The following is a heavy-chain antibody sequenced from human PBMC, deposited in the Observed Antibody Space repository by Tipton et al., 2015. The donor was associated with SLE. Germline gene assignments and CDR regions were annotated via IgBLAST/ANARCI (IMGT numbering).Heavy chain of an antibody. CDR3: ARGAVPAAVYYYSMDV. CDR1: GFTVSSYY. J-gene: IGHJ6*02. V-gene: IGHV3-53*01. Sequence: SLRLSCAASGFTVSSYYMSWVRQAPGKGLEWVSVIYTGGYTYYADSVKGRFTISRDNSKNTLYLQMNSLRAEDTAVYYCARGAVPAAVYYYSMDVWGQGTTVTVSS. D-gene: IGHD2-2*01. CDR2: IYTGGYT.